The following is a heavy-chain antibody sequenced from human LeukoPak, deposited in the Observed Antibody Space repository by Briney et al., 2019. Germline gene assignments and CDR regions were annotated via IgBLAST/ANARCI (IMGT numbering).Heavy chain of an antibody. V-gene: IGHV3-20*04. Sequence: RPGGSLRLSCAASGFNFDDYGMTWVRQAPGRGLEWVSGVNWSGSSTNCADSVKGRFTISRDSATNSLYLQMNSLRAEDTALYYCARAHNYDGRDYYYAFSDYWGQGTLVTVSS. J-gene: IGHJ4*02. CDR3: ARAHNYDGRDYYYAFSDY. CDR1: GFNFDDYG. CDR2: VNWSGSST. D-gene: IGHD3-22*01.